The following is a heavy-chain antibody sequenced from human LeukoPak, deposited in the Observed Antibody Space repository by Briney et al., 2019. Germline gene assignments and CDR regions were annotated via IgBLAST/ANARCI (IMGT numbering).Heavy chain of an antibody. J-gene: IGHJ4*02. V-gene: IGHV3-7*02. CDR1: GFTFSRYW. CDR2: IKEDGSVK. CDR3: AASITMFDY. D-gene: IGHD3-10*01. Sequence: GGSLRLSCAASGFTFSRYWMSWVRQAPGKGLEWVANIKEDGSVKYYVESVKGRFTISRDNAKNSLYLQMNSLRAEDAAVYYCAASITMFDYWGQGTLVTVSS.